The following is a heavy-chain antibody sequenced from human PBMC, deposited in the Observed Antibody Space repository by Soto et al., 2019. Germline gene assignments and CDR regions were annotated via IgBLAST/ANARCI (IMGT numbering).Heavy chain of an antibody. CDR1: GYSISSGYY. CDR2: IYHSGST. CDR3: ARDRGFCGGDCYREGDFDY. V-gene: IGHV4-38-2*02. Sequence: PSETLSLTCAVSGYSISSGYYWGWIRQPPGKGLEWIGSIYHSGSTYYNPSLKSRVTISVDTSKNQFSLKLSSVTAADTAVYYCARDRGFCGGDCYREGDFDYWGQGTLVTV. D-gene: IGHD2-21*02. J-gene: IGHJ4*02.